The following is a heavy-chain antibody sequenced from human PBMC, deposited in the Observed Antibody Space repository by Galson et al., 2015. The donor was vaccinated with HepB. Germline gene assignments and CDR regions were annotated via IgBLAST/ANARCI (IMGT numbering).Heavy chain of an antibody. J-gene: IGHJ4*02. V-gene: IGHV3-23*01. D-gene: IGHD6-13*01. CDR3: ANKRSYSSPPTY. CDR2: ISSSGGGT. CDR1: GFTFSSYA. Sequence: SLRLSCAASGFTFSSYAMSWVRQAPGKGLEWVSTISSSGGGTYYAESVKGRFTISRDNSDNTLSLQMNSLRAEGTAVYYCANKRSYSSPPTYWGQGTLVTVSS.